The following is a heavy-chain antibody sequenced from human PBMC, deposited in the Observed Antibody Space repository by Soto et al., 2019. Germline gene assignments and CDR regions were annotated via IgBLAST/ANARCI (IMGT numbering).Heavy chain of an antibody. CDR1: GFTFSSYG. D-gene: IGHD3-9*01. CDR3: AKEGSDYDILTGSGYYGMDV. V-gene: IGHV3-30*18. CDR2: ISYDGSNK. Sequence: GSLRLSCAASGFTFSSYGMHWVRQAPGKGLEWVAVISYDGSNKYYADSVKGRFTISRDNSKNTLYLKMNSLRAEDKAVYYCAKEGSDYDILTGSGYYGMDVWGQGTTVTVSS. J-gene: IGHJ6*02.